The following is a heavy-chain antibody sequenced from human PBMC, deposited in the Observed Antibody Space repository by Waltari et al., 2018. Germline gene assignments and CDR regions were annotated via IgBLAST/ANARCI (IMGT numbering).Heavy chain of an antibody. CDR2: IFPGDSDT. CDR3: ARPYYDISSGDAFDI. D-gene: IGHD3-22*01. CDR1: GYSFTRYW. Sequence: EVQLVQSGAEVKQPGESLKIACKGSGYSFTRYWHGGVRRVPGNGLEWMGIIFPGDSDTRYNPSFQGQVTISADKSISTAYLQWSSLKASDTAMYYCARPYYDISSGDAFDIWGQGTMVTVSS. J-gene: IGHJ3*02. V-gene: IGHV5-51*03.